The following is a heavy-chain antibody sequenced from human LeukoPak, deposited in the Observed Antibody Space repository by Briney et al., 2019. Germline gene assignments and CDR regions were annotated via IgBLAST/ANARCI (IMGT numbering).Heavy chain of an antibody. J-gene: IGHJ4*02. CDR3: ARDSDYGDYFDY. D-gene: IGHD4-17*01. Sequence: PSETLSLTCTVSGGSISSYYWSRIRQPAGKGLEWIGRIYTSGSTNYNPSLKSRVTMSVDTPKNQFSLKLSSVTAADTAVYYCARDSDYGDYFDYWGQGTLVTVSS. CDR2: IYTSGST. CDR1: GGSISSYY. V-gene: IGHV4-4*07.